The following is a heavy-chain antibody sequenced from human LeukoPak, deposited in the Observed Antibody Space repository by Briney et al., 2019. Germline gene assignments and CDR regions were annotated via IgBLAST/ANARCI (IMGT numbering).Heavy chain of an antibody. CDR3: ARPPRYCSSTTCYNFDY. Sequence: GASVKVSCKASGYTFTGYYMHWVRQAPGQGLEWMGWINPNSGGTNYAQKFQGRVTMTRDTSISTAYMELSRLRSDGTAVYSCARPPRYCSSTTCYNFDYWGQGTLVTVSS. J-gene: IGHJ4*02. V-gene: IGHV1-2*02. D-gene: IGHD2-2*01. CDR1: GYTFTGYY. CDR2: INPNSGGT.